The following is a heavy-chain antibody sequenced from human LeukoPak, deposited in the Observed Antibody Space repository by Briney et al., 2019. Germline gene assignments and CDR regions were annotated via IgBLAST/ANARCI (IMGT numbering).Heavy chain of an antibody. V-gene: IGHV4-34*01. J-gene: IGHJ4*02. D-gene: IGHD3-22*01. CDR2: INHSGST. CDR3: ARGRSQYYYDSSGYSLLFYY. Sequence: SETLSLTCAVYGGSFSGYYWSWIRQPPGKGLEWIGEINHSGSTNYNPSLKSRVTISVDTSKNQFSLKLSSVTAADTAVYYCARGRSQYYYDSSGYSLLFYYWGQGTLVTVSS. CDR1: GGSFSGYY.